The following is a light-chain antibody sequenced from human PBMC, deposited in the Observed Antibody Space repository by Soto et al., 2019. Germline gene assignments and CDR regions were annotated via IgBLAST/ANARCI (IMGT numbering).Light chain of an antibody. J-gene: IGLJ1*01. V-gene: IGLV2-14*01. CDR3: SSYTSSSTYV. Sequence: QSVLTQPASVSGSPGQSITISCTGSSSDVGGYKYVSWYQQYPGKAPKLMIYDVSNRPSGVSNRFSGSKSGNTASLTISGLQAEDEADYYSSSYTSSSTYVFGTGTNVTVL. CDR2: DVS. CDR1: SSDVGGYKY.